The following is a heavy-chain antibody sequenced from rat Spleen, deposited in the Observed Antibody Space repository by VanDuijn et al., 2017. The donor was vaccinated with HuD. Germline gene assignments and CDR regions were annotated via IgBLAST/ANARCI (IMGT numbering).Heavy chain of an antibody. CDR1: GFTFSNYY. V-gene: IGHV5-29*01. Sequence: EVQLVESGGGLVQPGRSMKLSCVVSGFTFSNYYMAWVRQAPTKGLEWVATISYDGNTTYYRDSVKGRFTVSRDNAKSTLSLQMDSLRSEDTATYYCATRPTEGIADYWGQGVMVTVSS. CDR3: ATRPTEGIADY. J-gene: IGHJ2*01. CDR2: ISYDGNTT. D-gene: IGHD1-11*01.